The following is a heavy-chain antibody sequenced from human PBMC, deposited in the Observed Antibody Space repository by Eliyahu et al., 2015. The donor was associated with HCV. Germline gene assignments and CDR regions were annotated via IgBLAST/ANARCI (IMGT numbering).Heavy chain of an antibody. CDR1: GFTFNNAW. Sequence: EVQLVESGGGLVKPGGSLRLSCAASGFTFNNAWMSWVRQAPGKGLGWVGLIKRKPDGGTTDYAAPVKGRFTISRDDSKNTLYLQMNSLKTEDTAVYFCTTLQSGVGPFDYWGQGTLVTVSS. CDR3: TTLQSGVGPFDY. J-gene: IGHJ4*02. D-gene: IGHD2-15*01. CDR2: IKRKPDGGTT. V-gene: IGHV3-15*01.